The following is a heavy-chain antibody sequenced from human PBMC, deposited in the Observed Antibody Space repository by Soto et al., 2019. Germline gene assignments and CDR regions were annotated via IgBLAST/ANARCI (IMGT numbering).Heavy chain of an antibody. J-gene: IGHJ4*02. Sequence: QVQLVESGGGVVQPGRSLRLSCAASGFTFSSYAMHWVRQAPGKGLEWVAVISYDGSNKYYADSVKGRFTISRDNSKNTLYLQMNSLRAEDTAVYCCARGYCSGGSCLSLDYWGQGTLVTVSS. CDR2: ISYDGSNK. D-gene: IGHD2-15*01. CDR1: GFTFSSYA. CDR3: ARGYCSGGSCLSLDY. V-gene: IGHV3-30-3*01.